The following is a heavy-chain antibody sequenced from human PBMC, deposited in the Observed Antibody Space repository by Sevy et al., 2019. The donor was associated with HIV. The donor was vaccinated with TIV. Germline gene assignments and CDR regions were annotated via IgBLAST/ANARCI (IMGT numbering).Heavy chain of an antibody. D-gene: IGHD3-10*01. Sequence: GGSLRLSCRASGFNFGDYPMSWFRQAPGKGLAWVGFIRSKASGGTTQYAASAKGRFTISRDDSESIAYLQMNSLKIEDTAVYDCSKGGSGTGWFDPWCQGTVVTVSS. J-gene: IGHJ5*02. CDR2: IRSKASGGTT. V-gene: IGHV3-49*03. CDR3: SKGGSGTGWFDP. CDR1: GFNFGDYP.